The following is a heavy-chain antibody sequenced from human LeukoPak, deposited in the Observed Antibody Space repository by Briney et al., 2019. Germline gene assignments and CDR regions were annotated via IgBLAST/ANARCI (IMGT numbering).Heavy chain of an antibody. J-gene: IGHJ4*02. D-gene: IGHD6-25*01. V-gene: IGHV1-2*02. CDR3: ARQRGVSSGFTFDY. CDR1: GYTFTRYY. CDR2: INPNSGGT. Sequence: ASVKVSCKASGYTFTRYYMHWVRQAPGQGLEWMGWINPNSGGTNYAQKFQGRVTMTRDTSISTAYMELSRLRSDDTAVYYCARQRGVSSGFTFDYWGQGTLVTVSS.